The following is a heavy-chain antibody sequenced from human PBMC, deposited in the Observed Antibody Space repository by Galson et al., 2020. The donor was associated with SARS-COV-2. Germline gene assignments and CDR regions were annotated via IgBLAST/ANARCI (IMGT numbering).Heavy chain of an antibody. V-gene: IGHV3-23*01. CDR3: ARGRSGEHRVFDF. J-gene: IGHJ4*02. CDR2: ISGSGTGT. Sequence: GGSLRLSCVGSGFMFSNFAVSWFRQAPGKGLDWISGISGSGTGTYYAKSVEGRFTISRENSENTVFLEMNRLSVEDTAVYFCARGRSGEHRVFDFWGKGTLVTVSS. CDR1: GFMFSNFA. D-gene: IGHD3-3*01.